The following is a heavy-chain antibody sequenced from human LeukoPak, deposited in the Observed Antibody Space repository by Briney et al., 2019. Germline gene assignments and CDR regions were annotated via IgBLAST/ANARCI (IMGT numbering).Heavy chain of an antibody. J-gene: IGHJ4*02. CDR1: GFTFSSYW. D-gene: IGHD3-3*01. V-gene: IGHV3-74*01. Sequence: GGSLRLSCAASGFTFSSYWMHWVRQAPGKGLVWVSRIKNDGSSTTYADSVKGRFTISRDNAKNSLYLQMNSLRAEDTAVYYCARDSRFLEDYWGQGTLVTVSS. CDR3: ARDSRFLEDY. CDR2: IKNDGSST.